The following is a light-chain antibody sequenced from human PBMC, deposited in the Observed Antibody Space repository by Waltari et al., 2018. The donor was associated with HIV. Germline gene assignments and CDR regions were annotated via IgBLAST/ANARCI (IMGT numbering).Light chain of an antibody. CDR2: YDI. CDR3: QVWDGDSNHVV. CDR1: NIGRRS. J-gene: IGLJ2*01. Sequence: SYMLTQPPSVSVAPGETARITCEGDNIGRRSVQWYQQKAGQAPVLVIYYDIDRPSGIPERFSGSNSDNTATLTISRVEAGDEADYYCQVWDGDSNHVVFGGGTKLTVL. V-gene: IGLV3-21*04.